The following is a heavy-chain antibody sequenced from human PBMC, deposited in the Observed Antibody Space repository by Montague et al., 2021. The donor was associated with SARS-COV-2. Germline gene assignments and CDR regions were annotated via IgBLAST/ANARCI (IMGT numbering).Heavy chain of an antibody. CDR3: ARDRDWDDWCGMDV. Sequence: SLRLSCAASGFIFSSYEMNWVRQAPGKGLEWTSYISSSGGGSTKHYTDSVKGRFTISRDNAKNSLYLQMNSLRVEDTAIYYCARDRDWDDWCGMDVWGQGTTVTASS. D-gene: IGHD2-21*01. V-gene: IGHV3-48*03. CDR1: GFIFSSYE. J-gene: IGHJ6*02. CDR2: ISSSGGGSTK.